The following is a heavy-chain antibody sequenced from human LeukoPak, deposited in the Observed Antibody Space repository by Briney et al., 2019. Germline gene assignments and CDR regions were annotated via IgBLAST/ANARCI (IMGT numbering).Heavy chain of an antibody. D-gene: IGHD2-2*01. CDR3: ARRNAYCSSSSCSRASYYYYGMDV. V-gene: IGHV3-23*01. Sequence: GSLRLSCAASGFTFSRYAMSLVRPAPGKGLEWVSTISGNGGRTYYADSVKGRFTISRDNSKNTLYLQMDSLRAEDTAVYYCARRNAYCSSSSCSRASYYYYGMDVWGQGTTVTVSS. CDR2: ISGNGGRT. J-gene: IGHJ6*02. CDR1: GFTFSRYA.